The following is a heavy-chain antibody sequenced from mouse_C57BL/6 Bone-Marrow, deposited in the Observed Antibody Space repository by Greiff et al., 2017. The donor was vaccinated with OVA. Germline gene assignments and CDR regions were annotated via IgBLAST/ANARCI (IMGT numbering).Heavy chain of an antibody. J-gene: IGHJ4*01. CDR2: IDPSDSYT. V-gene: IGHV1-59*01. CDR3: AREKAILLGAMDD. Sequence: VQLQQPGAELVRPGTSVKLSCKASGYTFTSYWMHWVKQRPGQGLEWIGVIDPSDSYTNYNQKFKGKATLTVDTSSSTAYMQLSSLTSEDSAVYYCAREKAILLGAMDDWGQGTSVTVSS. CDR1: GYTFTSYW. D-gene: IGHD1-1*01.